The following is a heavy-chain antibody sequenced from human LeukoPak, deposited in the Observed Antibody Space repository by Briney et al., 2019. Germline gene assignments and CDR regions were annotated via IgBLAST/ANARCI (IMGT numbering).Heavy chain of an antibody. CDR2: ISDNGLST. Sequence: PGGSLRLSCAASGFTFSSYGMHWVRQAPGKGLEWVSSISDNGLSTSYARSVKGRFTISRDDAKNTVYLQMNSLRAEDTAFYYCARNLTGYHQRLDYWGQGTLVTVSS. V-gene: IGHV3-23*01. CDR3: ARNLTGYHQRLDY. J-gene: IGHJ4*02. CDR1: GFTFSSYG. D-gene: IGHD3-9*01.